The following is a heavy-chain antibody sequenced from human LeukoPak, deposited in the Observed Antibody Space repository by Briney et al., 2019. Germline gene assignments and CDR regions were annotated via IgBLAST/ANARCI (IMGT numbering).Heavy chain of an antibody. D-gene: IGHD3-16*02. V-gene: IGHV3-53*01. Sequence: QPGGSLRLSCAASGFTVSSNYMNWVRQAPGKGLEWVSAIYSGGTTYYADSVKGRFTISRDDSKNTLYLQMNGLRAEDTAVYYCAKDLGRYRNNYFDYWGQGTLVTVSS. CDR3: AKDLGRYRNNYFDY. CDR1: GFTVSSNY. J-gene: IGHJ4*02. CDR2: IYSGGTT.